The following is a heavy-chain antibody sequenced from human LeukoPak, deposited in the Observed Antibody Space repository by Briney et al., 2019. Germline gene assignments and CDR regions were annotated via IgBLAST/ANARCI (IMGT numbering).Heavy chain of an antibody. V-gene: IGHV4-34*01. CDR2: INHSGST. CDR1: GGSFSGYY. D-gene: IGHD3/OR15-3a*01. J-gene: IGHJ4*02. CDR3: ARDLDPQAYYFDY. Sequence: PSETLSLTCAVYGGSFSGYYWSWIRQPPGKGLEWIGEINHSGSTNYNPSLKSRVTISVDTSKNQFSLKLSSVTAADTAVYYCARDLDPQAYYFDYWGQGTLVTVSS.